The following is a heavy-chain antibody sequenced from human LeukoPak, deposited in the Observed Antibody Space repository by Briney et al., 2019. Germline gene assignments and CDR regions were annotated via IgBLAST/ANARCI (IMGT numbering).Heavy chain of an antibody. Sequence: PGGSLRLSCAASGFTFSNYAMSWVRQAPGKGLEWVSLISGSVGSTYYADSVKGRFTISRDNSKNTLYLQMNSLRAEDTAVYYCARERAYSYGYGAYYYYGMDVWGQGTTVTVSS. CDR3: ARERAYSYGYGAYYYYGMDV. CDR2: ISGSVGST. CDR1: GFTFSNYA. D-gene: IGHD5-18*01. V-gene: IGHV3-23*01. J-gene: IGHJ6*02.